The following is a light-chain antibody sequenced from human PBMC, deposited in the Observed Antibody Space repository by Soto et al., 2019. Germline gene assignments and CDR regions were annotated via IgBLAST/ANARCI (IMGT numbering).Light chain of an antibody. V-gene: IGKV2-28*01. CDR1: QSLLHSNGYNY. J-gene: IGKJ3*01. Sequence: DIVMTQSPLSLPVTPGEPASISCRSSQSLLHSNGYNYLDWYLQKPGQSPQLPMYLGSNRASGVPDRFSGSGSCTDFTLKIRRVEAVDVGVYYCRQTLQAPFTFGAGTKVDIK. CDR2: LGS. CDR3: RQTLQAPFT.